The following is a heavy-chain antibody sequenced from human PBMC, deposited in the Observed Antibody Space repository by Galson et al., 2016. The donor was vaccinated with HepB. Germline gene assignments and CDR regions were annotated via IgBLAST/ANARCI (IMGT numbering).Heavy chain of an antibody. CDR1: GFTSSTYP. CDR3: VKYVGLDGFDY. D-gene: IGHD3/OR15-3a*01. Sequence: SLRLSCAASGFTSSTYPMGWVRQAPGKGPEWVSGINAGGNNRYYSDSVKGRFAISRDNSKNTLYLQLDNLRGEDTAVYYCVKYVGLDGFDYWGQGTLVIVSS. V-gene: IGHV3-23*01. CDR2: INAGGNNR. J-gene: IGHJ4*02.